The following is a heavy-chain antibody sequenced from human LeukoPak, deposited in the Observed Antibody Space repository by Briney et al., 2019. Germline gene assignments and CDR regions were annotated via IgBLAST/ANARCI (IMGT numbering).Heavy chain of an antibody. J-gene: IGHJ5*02. CDR2: ISSLNGDT. CDR3: ARGWDSSSLDRYNWFDP. D-gene: IGHD6-13*01. CDR1: GYTFTSYA. V-gene: IGHV1-18*01. Sequence: GASVKVSCKASGYTFTSYAMNWVRQAPGQGLEWMAWISSLNGDTKYAQKFQGRVTVTTDRSTSTAYMELRSLRSDDTAVYSCARGWDSSSLDRYNWFDPWGQGTLVTVSS.